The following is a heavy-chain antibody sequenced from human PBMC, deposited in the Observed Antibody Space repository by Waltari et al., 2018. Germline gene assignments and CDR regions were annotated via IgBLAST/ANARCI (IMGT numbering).Heavy chain of an antibody. CDR3: ARGDTSNWFASYFDF. Sequence: QVRLQESGPGLVKPSETLSLTCTVSVASISSYYWSWIRQPPGKGLEWIAYIYFSWSTSYNPSLKSRVAISGDTSKKQFSLRLSSVTAADTAVYYCARGDTSNWFASYFDFWGQGILVSVSS. V-gene: IGHV4-59*01. D-gene: IGHD3-10*01. CDR1: VASISSYY. J-gene: IGHJ4*02. CDR2: IYFSWST.